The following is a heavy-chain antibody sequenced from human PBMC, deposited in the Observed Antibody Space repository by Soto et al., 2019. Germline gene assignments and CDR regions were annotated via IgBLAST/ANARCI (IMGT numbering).Heavy chain of an antibody. Sequence: EVQLLESGGGLVQPGGSVRLSCAASGFTFSSYAMSWVRQAPGKGLEWVSVISGSGDSTYYADSVRGRFTISRDNSKNTLYLQMNSLRAEDTAVHYCAKDRDGAAAGPTKFYGMDVWGQGTTVTVSS. J-gene: IGHJ6*02. V-gene: IGHV3-23*01. CDR1: GFTFSSYA. CDR3: AKDRDGAAAGPTKFYGMDV. D-gene: IGHD6-13*01. CDR2: ISGSGDST.